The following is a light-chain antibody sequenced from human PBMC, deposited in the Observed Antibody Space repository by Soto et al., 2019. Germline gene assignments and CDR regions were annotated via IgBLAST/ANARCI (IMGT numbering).Light chain of an antibody. J-gene: IGLJ3*02. CDR2: EVS. Sequence: QSALTQPASVSGSPGQSITISCTGTTNDVGDYNYVAWYQQHSGKVPRLMIYEVSNRPLGVSNRFSGSQSGNTASLTISGLQAEDEAEYYCCAYTARTTLSWVFGGGTKVTVL. CDR3: CAYTARTTLSWV. CDR1: TNDVGDYNY. V-gene: IGLV2-14*01.